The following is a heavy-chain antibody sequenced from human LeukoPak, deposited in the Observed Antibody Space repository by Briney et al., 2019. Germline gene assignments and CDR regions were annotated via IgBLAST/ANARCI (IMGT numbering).Heavy chain of an antibody. J-gene: IGHJ5*02. CDR1: GGSISSSSYY. Sequence: SEILSLTCTVSGGSISSSSYYWGWIRQPPGKGLEWIGSIYYSGSTYYNPSLKSRVTISVDTSKNQFSLKLSSVTAADTAVYYCARAGYSYDFDPWGQGTLVTVSS. CDR3: ARAGYSYDFDP. V-gene: IGHV4-39*01. CDR2: IYYSGST. D-gene: IGHD5-18*01.